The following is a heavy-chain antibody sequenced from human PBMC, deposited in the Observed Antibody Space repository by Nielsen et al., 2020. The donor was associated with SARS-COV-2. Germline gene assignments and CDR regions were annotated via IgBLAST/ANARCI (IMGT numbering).Heavy chain of an antibody. CDR3: ARGRGVAGSRGYFQH. CDR2: INHSGST. J-gene: IGHJ1*01. V-gene: IGHV4-34*01. D-gene: IGHD6-19*01. CDR1: GGSLSGFQ. Sequence: SETLSLTCVVYGGSLSGFQWKWIRQPPGKGLEWIGEINHSGSTNYNPSLKSRVTISVDTSKNQFSLKLSSVTAADTAVYYCARGRGVAGSRGYFQHWGQGTLVTVSS.